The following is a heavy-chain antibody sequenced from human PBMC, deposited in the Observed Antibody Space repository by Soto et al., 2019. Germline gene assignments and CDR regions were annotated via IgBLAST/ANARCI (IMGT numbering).Heavy chain of an antibody. CDR1: GYIFTSYY. D-gene: IGHD3-3*01. Sequence: GASVKVSCKTSGYIFTSYYIHWVRQAPGQGLEWMGIINPSGGTTTYAQKFQGRVTMTRDTSTSTVYMELSSLRAEDTAVYYCARELNVPPNYDFWSGRMDVWGQGTTVTVSS. CDR2: INPSGGTT. J-gene: IGHJ6*02. CDR3: ARELNVPPNYDFWSGRMDV. V-gene: IGHV1-46*01.